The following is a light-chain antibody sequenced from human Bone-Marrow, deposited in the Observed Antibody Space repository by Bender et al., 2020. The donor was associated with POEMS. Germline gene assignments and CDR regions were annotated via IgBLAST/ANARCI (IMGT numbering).Light chain of an antibody. J-gene: IGLJ1*01. CDR2: DVS. CDR3: SSYTRSSSHV. Sequence: QSALTQPASVSGSPGQSITISCTGTSSDVGGYNYVSWYQQQSGKAPKLMIYDVSSRPSGVSNRFSGSKSGNTASLTISGLQAEDEADYYCSSYTRSSSHVFGTGTKVTVL. V-gene: IGLV2-14*01. CDR1: SSDVGGYNY.